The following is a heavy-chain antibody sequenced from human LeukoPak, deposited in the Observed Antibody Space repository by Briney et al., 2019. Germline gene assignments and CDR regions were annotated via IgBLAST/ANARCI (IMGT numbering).Heavy chain of an antibody. CDR2: IYPGDSDT. V-gene: IGHV5-51*01. D-gene: IGHD4-17*01. CDR1: GYSFTSYW. J-gene: IGHJ5*02. Sequence: GESLKISCKGSGYSFTSYWIGWVRQMPGKGLEWMGIIYPGDSDTRYSPSFQGQVTISADKSISTAYLQWSSLKASDTAMYYCARAGDYGDYNNWFDPRGQGTLVTVSS. CDR3: ARAGDYGDYNNWFDP.